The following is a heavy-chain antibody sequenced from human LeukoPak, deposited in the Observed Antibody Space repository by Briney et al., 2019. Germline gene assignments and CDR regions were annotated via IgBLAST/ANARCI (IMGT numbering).Heavy chain of an antibody. V-gene: IGHV3-21*01. CDR2: ISSSNNYI. D-gene: IGHD5-18*01. Sequence: GGSLGLSCAASGFTFSNYNMNWARQAPGKGLEWVSSISSSNNYIYYADSVKGRFTISRDNAKNSLYLQMNSLRAEDTAVYYCARDGEYSRGYGLDYWGQGTLVTVSS. CDR3: ARDGEYSRGYGLDY. CDR1: GFTFSNYN. J-gene: IGHJ4*02.